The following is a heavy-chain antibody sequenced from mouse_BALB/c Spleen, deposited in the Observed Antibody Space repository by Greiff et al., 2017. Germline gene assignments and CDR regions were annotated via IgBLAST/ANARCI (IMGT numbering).Heavy chain of an antibody. CDR1: GFTFSSYT. Sequence: DVKLVESGGGLVKPGGSLKLSCAASGFTFSSYTMSWVRQTPEKRLEWVATISSGGSYTYYPDSVKGRFTISRDNAKNTLYLQMSSLKSEDTAMYYCTRGVYDYDVGMDNWGQGTSVTVSS. J-gene: IGHJ4*01. CDR2: ISSGGSYT. D-gene: IGHD2-4*01. CDR3: TRGVYDYDVGMDN. V-gene: IGHV5-6-4*01.